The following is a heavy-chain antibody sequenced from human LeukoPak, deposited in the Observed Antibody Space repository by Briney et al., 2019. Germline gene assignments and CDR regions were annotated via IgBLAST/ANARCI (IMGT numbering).Heavy chain of an antibody. CDR1: GFTFSSAW. V-gene: IGHV3-21*01. CDR2: ISSSSSYI. Sequence: GGSLRLSCAASGFTFSSAWMTWVRQAPGKGLEWVSSISSSSSYIYYADSVKGRFTISRDNAKNSLYLQMNSLRAEDTAVYYCARFTSPFDYWGQGTLVTVSS. D-gene: IGHD3-16*01. J-gene: IGHJ4*02. CDR3: ARFTSPFDY.